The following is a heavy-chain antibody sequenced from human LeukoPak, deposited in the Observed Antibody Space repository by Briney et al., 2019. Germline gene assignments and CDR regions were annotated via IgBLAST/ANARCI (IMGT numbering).Heavy chain of an antibody. CDR1: GYTFTSYY. CDR2: INPSGGST. Sequence: ASVKVSCKASGYTFTSYYMHWVRQAPGQGLEWMGIINPSGGSTSYAQKFQGRVTMTRDMSTSTVSMELSSLRSEDTAVYYCAREGPAARPLDYWGQGTLVTVSS. V-gene: IGHV1-46*01. D-gene: IGHD6-6*01. J-gene: IGHJ4*02. CDR3: AREGPAARPLDY.